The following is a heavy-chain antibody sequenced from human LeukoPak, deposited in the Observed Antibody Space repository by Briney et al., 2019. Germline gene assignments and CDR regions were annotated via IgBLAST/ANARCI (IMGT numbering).Heavy chain of an antibody. V-gene: IGHV3-30*03. CDR3: ARVYSTNYYGSGDRPFLFDY. D-gene: IGHD3-10*01. CDR1: GFTFSSYG. CDR2: ISYDGSNK. J-gene: IGHJ4*02. Sequence: GRSLRLSCAASGFTFSSYGMHWVRQAPGKGLEWVAVISYDGSNKYYADSVKGRFTISRDNSKNTLYLQMNSLRSDDTAVYYCARVYSTNYYGSGDRPFLFDYWGQGTVVTVSS.